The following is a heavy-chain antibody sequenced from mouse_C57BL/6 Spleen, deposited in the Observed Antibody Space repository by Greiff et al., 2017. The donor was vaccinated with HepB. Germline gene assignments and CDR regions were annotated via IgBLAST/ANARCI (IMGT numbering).Heavy chain of an antibody. CDR1: EYEFPSHD. J-gene: IGHJ2*01. D-gene: IGHD1-1*01. V-gene: IGHV5-2*01. CDR2: INSDGGST. CDR3: ARQNYYGSRGGDYFDY. Sequence: EVQLQQSGGGLVQPGESLKLSCESNEYEFPSHDMSWVRKTPEKRLELVAAINSDGGSTYYPDTMERRFIISRDNTKKTLYLQMSSLRSEDTALYYCARQNYYGSRGGDYFDYWGQGTTLTVSS.